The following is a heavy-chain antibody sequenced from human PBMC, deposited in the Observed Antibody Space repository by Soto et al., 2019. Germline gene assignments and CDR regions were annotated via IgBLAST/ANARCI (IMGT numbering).Heavy chain of an antibody. CDR2: ISGSGGST. D-gene: IGHD6-19*01. J-gene: IGHJ6*02. Sequence: GGSLRLSCAASGFTFGIYAMSWVRQAPGKGLEWVSAISGSGGSTYYADSVKGRFTISRDNSKNTLYLQMNSLRAEDTAVYYCAKDSTAVAPKIGMDVWGQGTTVTVSS. V-gene: IGHV3-23*01. CDR3: AKDSTAVAPKIGMDV. CDR1: GFTFGIYA.